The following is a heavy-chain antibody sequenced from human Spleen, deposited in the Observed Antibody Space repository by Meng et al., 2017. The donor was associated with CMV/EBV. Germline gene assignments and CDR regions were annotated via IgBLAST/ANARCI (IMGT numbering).Heavy chain of an antibody. CDR2: IYYSGST. CDR1: GGSISSNTYY. Sequence: SETLSLTCSVSGGSISSNTYYWSWIRQPPGKGLEWIGYIYYSGSTYYNPSLKSRVTISVDTSKNQFSLKLSSVTAADTAVYYCARVKKVRGVISRTNWFDPWGQGTLVTVSS. CDR3: ARVKKVRGVISRTNWFDP. J-gene: IGHJ5*02. D-gene: IGHD3-10*01. V-gene: IGHV4-30-4*08.